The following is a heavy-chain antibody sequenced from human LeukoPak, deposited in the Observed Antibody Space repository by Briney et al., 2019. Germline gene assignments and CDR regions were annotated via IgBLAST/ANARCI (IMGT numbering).Heavy chain of an antibody. D-gene: IGHD6-13*01. Sequence: SETLSLTCAVYGGSFSGYYWSWIRQPPGKGLEWIGEINHSGSTNYNPSLKSRVTISVDTSKNQFSLKLSSVTAADTAVYYCASTLSWYSDYYFDYWGQRTLVTVSS. V-gene: IGHV4-34*01. CDR2: INHSGST. CDR3: ASTLSWYSDYYFDY. J-gene: IGHJ4*02. CDR1: GGSFSGYY.